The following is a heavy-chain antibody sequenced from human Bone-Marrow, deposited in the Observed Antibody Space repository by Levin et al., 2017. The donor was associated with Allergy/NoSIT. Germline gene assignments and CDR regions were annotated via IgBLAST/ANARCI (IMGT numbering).Heavy chain of an antibody. V-gene: IGHV3-30-3*01. D-gene: IGHD6-13*01. CDR3: ARGGGAVKHQLNY. CDR2: ISYEGSNK. Sequence: GESLKISCAASGFTFGSHAFHWVRQAPGKGLEWVAVISYEGSNKYYADSVEGRFTISRDDSQNTLYLQMNSLTPEDTAFYYCARGGGAVKHQLNYWGQGTLVTVSS. J-gene: IGHJ4*02. CDR1: GFTFGSHA.